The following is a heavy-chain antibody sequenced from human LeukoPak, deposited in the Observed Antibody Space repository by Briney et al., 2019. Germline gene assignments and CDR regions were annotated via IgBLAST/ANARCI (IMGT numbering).Heavy chain of an antibody. D-gene: IGHD2-2*02. V-gene: IGHV1-2*02. J-gene: IGHJ6*03. Sequence: ASVKVSCKASGYTLTGYYMHWVRQAPGQGLEWMGWINPNSGGTNYAQKFQGRVTMTRDTSISTAYMELSRLRSDDTAVYYCATGYCSSTSCYTRDYYYYYYMDVWGKGTTVTVSS. CDR1: GYTLTGYY. CDR3: ATGYCSSTSCYTRDYYYYYYMDV. CDR2: INPNSGGT.